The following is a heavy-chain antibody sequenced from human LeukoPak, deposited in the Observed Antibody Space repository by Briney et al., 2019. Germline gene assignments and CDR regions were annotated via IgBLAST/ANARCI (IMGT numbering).Heavy chain of an antibody. D-gene: IGHD3-3*01. CDR1: GYTFTMYY. Sequence: ASVKVSCKASGYTFTMYYIHWVRQAPGQGLEWMGMINPSDGGTTYAQRFQGRVTMTRDMSTTTVYMDLRSLRSEDTAVYLCARGQGGGLSRNLGCLFASYYTYYYMDVWGRGTTVTVSS. CDR3: ARGQGGGLSRNLGCLFASYYTYYYMDV. V-gene: IGHV1-46*01. CDR2: INPSDGGT. J-gene: IGHJ6*03.